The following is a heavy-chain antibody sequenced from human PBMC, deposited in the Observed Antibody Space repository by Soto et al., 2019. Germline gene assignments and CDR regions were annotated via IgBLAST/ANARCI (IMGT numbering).Heavy chain of an antibody. V-gene: IGHV5-51*01. CDR2: IYPGDSDT. J-gene: IGHJ6*02. CDR1: GYSFTSYW. CDR3: ARLFLGGGSYSDYGMDV. Sequence: GESLKISCKGSGYSFTSYWIGWVRQMPGKGLEWMGIIYPGDSDTRYSPSFQGQVTISADKSIGTAYLQWSSLKASDTAMYYCARLFLGGGSYSDYGMDVWGQGTTVTVSS. D-gene: IGHD2-15*01.